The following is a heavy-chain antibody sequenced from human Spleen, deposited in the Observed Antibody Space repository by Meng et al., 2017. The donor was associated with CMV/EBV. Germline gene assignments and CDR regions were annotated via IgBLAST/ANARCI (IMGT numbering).Heavy chain of an antibody. D-gene: IGHD3-10*01. V-gene: IGHV3-21*01. J-gene: IGHJ4*02. CDR1: GFTFSSYN. Sequence: GESLKISCAASGFTFSSYNMNWVRQAPGKGLEWVASISSTSAYIYYAESVEGRFIISRDNAKSSLYLTMDNLAAEDTAVYYCATGATLDYWGQGTLVTVSS. CDR3: ATGATLDY. CDR2: ISSTSAYI.